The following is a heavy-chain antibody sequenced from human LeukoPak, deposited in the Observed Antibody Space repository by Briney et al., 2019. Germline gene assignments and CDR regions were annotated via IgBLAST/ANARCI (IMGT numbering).Heavy chain of an antibody. CDR3: AREKNDGFDI. V-gene: IGHV3-33*01. Sequence: GRSLRLSCVASGFTFSSYGMHWVRQAPGKGLEWVAVIWYDGSDKYYADSVKGRFTISRDNSKNTQYLQMNSLGAEDTAVYYCAREKNDGFDIWGQGTMVTVSS. J-gene: IGHJ3*02. CDR2: IWYDGSDK. CDR1: GFTFSSYG.